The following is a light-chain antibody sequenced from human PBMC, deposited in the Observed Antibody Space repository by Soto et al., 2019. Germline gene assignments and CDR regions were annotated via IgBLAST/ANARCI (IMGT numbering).Light chain of an antibody. J-gene: IGLJ2*01. Sequence: QSVLTQPASVSGSPGQSITISCTGTRSDVGGYNYVSWYQQHPGKAPKLLTYDVSNRPSRVSNRFSGSKSGTTASLTISGLQAEDEAYYYCSSYTSSSTLVLFGGGTKLTVL. CDR1: RSDVGGYNY. CDR3: SSYTSSSTLVL. CDR2: DVS. V-gene: IGLV2-14*01.